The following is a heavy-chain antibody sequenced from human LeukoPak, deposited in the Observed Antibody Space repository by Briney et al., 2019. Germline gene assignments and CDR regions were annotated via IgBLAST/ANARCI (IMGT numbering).Heavy chain of an antibody. Sequence: GASVKVSCKASGYTFTSYYMHWVRQAPGQGLEWMGWINPNSGGTNYAQKFKGRVTMTRDTSISTAYMELSRLRSDDTAVYYCARVPKATPGHFDYWGQGTLVTVSS. CDR1: GYTFTSYY. CDR3: ARVPKATPGHFDY. CDR2: INPNSGGT. V-gene: IGHV1-2*02. J-gene: IGHJ4*02.